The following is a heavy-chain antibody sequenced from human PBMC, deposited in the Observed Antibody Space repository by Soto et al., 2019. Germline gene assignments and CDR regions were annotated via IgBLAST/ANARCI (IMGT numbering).Heavy chain of an antibody. V-gene: IGHV4-30-4*01. CDR1: GGSISSGDYY. CDR2: IYYSGST. CDR3: ARDLYFYDILTGYGYYYGMDV. J-gene: IGHJ6*02. D-gene: IGHD3-9*01. Sequence: SETLSLTCTVSGGSISSGDYYWSWIRQPPGKGLEWIGYIYYSGSTYYNTSLKSRVTISVDTSKNQFSLKLSSVTAADTAVYYCARDLYFYDILTGYGYYYGMDVWGQGTTVTVSS.